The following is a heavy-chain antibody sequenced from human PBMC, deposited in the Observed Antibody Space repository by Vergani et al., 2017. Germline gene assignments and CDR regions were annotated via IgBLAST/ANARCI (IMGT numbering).Heavy chain of an antibody. J-gene: IGHJ4*02. CDR1: GGSISSYY. V-gene: IGHV4-59*01. D-gene: IGHD7-27*01. Sequence: QVQLQESGPGLVKPSETLSLTCTVSGGSISSYYWSWIRQAPGKGLEWIVYIYYRGSTNYNPSLKSRVTISVDTSKNQFSLKLSSVTDADTAVYYCARETGERYFDDWGQGTLVTVSS. CDR3: ARETGERYFDD. CDR2: IYYRGST.